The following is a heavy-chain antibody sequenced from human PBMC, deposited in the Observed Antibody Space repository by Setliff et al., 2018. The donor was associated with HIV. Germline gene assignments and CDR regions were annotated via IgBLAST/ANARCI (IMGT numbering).Heavy chain of an antibody. V-gene: IGHV1-2*06. CDR1: GYTFTGYF. J-gene: IGHJ3*02. D-gene: IGHD2-8*01. CDR3: ATKVYCTNGVCLDACDI. Sequence: GASVKVSCKTSGYTFTGYFIHWVRQAPGQGLEWMGRIIPNSAGTNYAQKFQGRVTMTRDTSISAACMELSRLRSDDTAVYYCATKVYCTNGVCLDACDIWGQGTRGTVAS. CDR2: IIPNSAGT.